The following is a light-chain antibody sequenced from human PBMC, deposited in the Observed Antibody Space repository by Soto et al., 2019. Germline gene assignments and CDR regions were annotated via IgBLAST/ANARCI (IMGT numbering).Light chain of an antibody. V-gene: IGKV1-5*03. J-gene: IGKJ1*01. CDR3: HQYHNFPRK. CDR1: QSINGW. CDR2: KAS. Sequence: DIQLTPSHSTLSASVVYIVILTCLASQSINGWLAWYQQKPGQAPNLLIYKASTLESGVPSRFSGSGSGTEFTLTVSSLQPDDFATYYCHQYHNFPRKCGQGTRGDIK.